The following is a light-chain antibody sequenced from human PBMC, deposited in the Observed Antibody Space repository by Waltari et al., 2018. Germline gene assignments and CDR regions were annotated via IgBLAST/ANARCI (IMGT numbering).Light chain of an antibody. CDR1: SSYNL. CDR2: EDT. J-gene: IGLJ3*02. V-gene: IGLV2-23*01. CDR3: CSHTGSNTWV. Sequence: QSALTQPASVSGSPGQPITISCTGTSSYNLVSWYQQYPGEATKVVIFEDTKRPSGVSNRFPASKSGNTASLTISGLQAEDEADYYCCSHTGSNTWVFGGGTKVTVL.